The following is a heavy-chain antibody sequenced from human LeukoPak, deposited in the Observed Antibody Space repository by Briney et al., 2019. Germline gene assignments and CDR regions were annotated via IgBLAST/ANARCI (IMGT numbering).Heavy chain of an antibody. CDR3: VRAVGAAAGPGDWFDP. CDR2: FYYTGDT. D-gene: IGHD6-13*01. CDR1: GGSITTSSFY. J-gene: IGHJ5*02. Sequence: KTSETLSLTCNVSGGSITTSSFYWGWIRQTPGKGLEWIGTFYYTGDTYYNRSLKSRATIAVDTSKDQSFLALSSVTAADTAVYYCVRAVGAAAGPGDWFDPWGPGTLVTVSS. V-gene: IGHV4-39*01.